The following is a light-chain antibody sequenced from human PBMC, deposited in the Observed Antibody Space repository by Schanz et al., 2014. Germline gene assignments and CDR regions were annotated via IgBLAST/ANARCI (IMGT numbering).Light chain of an antibody. V-gene: IGKV3-20*01. J-gene: IGKJ1*01. CDR3: QQYSDSPRT. CDR1: QSVSSSY. Sequence: EIVLTQSPGTLSLSPGERATLSCRASQSVSSSYLAWYQQKPGQAPRLLIYDASNRATGIPARFSGSGSGTDFTLTISSLEPEDFAVYYCQQYSDSPRTFGQGTEVEIK. CDR2: DAS.